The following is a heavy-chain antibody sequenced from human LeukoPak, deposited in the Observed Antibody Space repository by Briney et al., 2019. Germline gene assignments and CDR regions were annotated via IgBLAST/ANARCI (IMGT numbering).Heavy chain of an antibody. D-gene: IGHD6-13*01. V-gene: IGHV4-4*07. CDR2: IYTSGST. Sequence: PSETLSLTCTVAGASVSTNYGSCIRHPAGRGLEWIGRIYTSGSTNYNPSLKSRVTISVDTSKNQFSLKLSSVTAADTAVYYCAREVIAAAGMYYFDYWGQGTLVTVSS. CDR3: AREVIAAAGMYYFDY. J-gene: IGHJ4*02. CDR1: GASVSTNY.